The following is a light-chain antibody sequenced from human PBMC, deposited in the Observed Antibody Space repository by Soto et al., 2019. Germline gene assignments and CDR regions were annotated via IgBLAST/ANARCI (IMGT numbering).Light chain of an antibody. V-gene: IGKV1-5*03. Sequence: DIQMTQSPSTLSASVGDRVTITCRASQSISSWLAWYQQKPGKAPKLLIYKASSLESGVPSRLSGSGSGIAFTLTISTLQPDNFATYYCQQYNSYPWTLGQRSKVDIK. CDR3: QQYNSYPWT. CDR2: KAS. CDR1: QSISSW. J-gene: IGKJ1*01.